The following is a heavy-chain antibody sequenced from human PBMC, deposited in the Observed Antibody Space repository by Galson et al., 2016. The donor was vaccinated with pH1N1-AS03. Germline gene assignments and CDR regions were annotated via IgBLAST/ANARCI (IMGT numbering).Heavy chain of an antibody. J-gene: IGHJ3*02. D-gene: IGHD5-24*01. CDR2: IYHSGST. V-gene: IGHV4-38-2*02. CDR1: GGSMSSYY. Sequence: SETLSLTCTVSGGSMSSYYWGWIRQPPGKGLEWIGSIYHSGSTYYNPSLKSRVTISVDTSKNQFSLKLSSVTAADTAVYYCARPRRDGYNFDAFDIWGQGTMVTVSS. CDR3: ARPRRDGYNFDAFDI.